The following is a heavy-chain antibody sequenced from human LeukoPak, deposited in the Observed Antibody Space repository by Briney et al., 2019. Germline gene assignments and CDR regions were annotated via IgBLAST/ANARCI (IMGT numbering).Heavy chain of an antibody. Sequence: ASVKVSCKASGYTFIDYYMHWVRQAPGQGLEWMGWINPNSGATNYAQNFQGRVTMTRDTSINTAYMELSRLRSDDTVVYYCARVAYFYDSSGYYYSDYWGQGTLVTVSS. CDR1: GYTFIDYY. J-gene: IGHJ4*02. V-gene: IGHV1-2*02. D-gene: IGHD3-22*01. CDR3: ARVAYFYDSSGYYYSDY. CDR2: INPNSGAT.